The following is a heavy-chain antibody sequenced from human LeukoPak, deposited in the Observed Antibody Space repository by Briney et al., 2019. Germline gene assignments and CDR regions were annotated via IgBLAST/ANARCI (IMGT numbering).Heavy chain of an antibody. CDR1: GGSISSYY. D-gene: IGHD1-26*01. Sequence: SETLSLTCTVSGGSISSYYWSWIRQPRGRGLQGIGYIYCSGSTNYNPPLQSRVPISVDTSKNQFSLKLSSVTAADTAVYSCARQEVGATRANWFDPWGQGTLVTVSS. J-gene: IGHJ5*02. CDR2: IYCSGST. CDR3: ARQEVGATRANWFDP. V-gene: IGHV4-59*08.